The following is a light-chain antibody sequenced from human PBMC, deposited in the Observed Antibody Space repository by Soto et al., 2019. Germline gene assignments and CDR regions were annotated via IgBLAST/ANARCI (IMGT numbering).Light chain of an antibody. Sequence: QSVLTQPASVSGSPGQSITISCTGTTSDVGTYNLVSWYQHHPGKAPQFIIFEVTKRPSGVSDRFSGSKSGNTASLTISGLLGEDEADYYCCSFAGRSPPTSVFGTGTKVTVL. V-gene: IGLV2-23*02. J-gene: IGLJ1*01. CDR1: TSDVGTYNL. CDR3: CSFAGRSPPTSV. CDR2: EVT.